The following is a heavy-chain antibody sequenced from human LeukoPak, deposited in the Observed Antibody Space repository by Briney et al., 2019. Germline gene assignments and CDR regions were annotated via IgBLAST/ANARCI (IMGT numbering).Heavy chain of an antibody. D-gene: IGHD1-26*01. CDR3: ARDVTRRRSGSPIDY. J-gene: IGHJ4*02. Sequence: SETLSLTCAVYGGSFSGYYWSWIRQPPGKGLEWIGEINHSGSTNYNPSLKSRVTISVDTSKNQFSLKLSSVTAADTAVYYCARDVTRRRSGSPIDYWGQGTLVTVSS. CDR1: GGSFSGYY. V-gene: IGHV4-34*01. CDR2: INHSGST.